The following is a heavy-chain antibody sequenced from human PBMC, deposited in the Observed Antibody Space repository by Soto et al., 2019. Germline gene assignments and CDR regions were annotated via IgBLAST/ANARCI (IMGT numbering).Heavy chain of an antibody. Sequence: GGSLRLSCAASGFNLGSYWMHWVRQAPGKGLVWVSRINDYGTTINYAESVEGRFTISRDDAKSEVYLQMNSLRADDTALYYCALGGLFYSGTSGHPLGFWGQGAVVTVSS. V-gene: IGHV3-74*01. CDR2: INDYGTTI. CDR3: ALGGLFYSGTSGHPLGF. CDR1: GFNLGSYW. J-gene: IGHJ4*02. D-gene: IGHD2-15*01.